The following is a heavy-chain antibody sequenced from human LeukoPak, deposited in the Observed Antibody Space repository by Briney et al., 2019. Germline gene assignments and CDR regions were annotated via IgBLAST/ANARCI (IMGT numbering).Heavy chain of an antibody. V-gene: IGHV4-34*01. Sequence: PLETLCVTRAVYGGSFSGYYWSWIRQPPGKGLEWIGEINHSGSTNYNPSLKRRVTISVDTAKNQFSLKLSSVTAADPAVYYCARGKTIGYSSSWYGRGVFDIWGQGAMVTVSS. CDR3: ARGKTIGYSSSWYGRGVFDI. CDR1: GGSFSGYY. CDR2: INHSGST. D-gene: IGHD6-13*01. J-gene: IGHJ3*02.